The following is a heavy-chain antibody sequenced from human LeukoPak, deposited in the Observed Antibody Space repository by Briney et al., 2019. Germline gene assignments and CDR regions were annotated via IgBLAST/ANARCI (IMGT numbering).Heavy chain of an antibody. V-gene: IGHV4-34*01. J-gene: IGHJ6*02. CDR1: GESFSGYY. D-gene: IGHD1-26*01. Sequence: PSETLSLTCAVYGESFSGYYWSWIRQPPGKGLEWIGEINHSGSTNYNPSLKSRVTISVDTSKNQFSLKLSSVTAADTAMYYCARQKDSGSYYGMDVWGQGTTVTVSS. CDR3: ARQKDSGSYYGMDV. CDR2: INHSGST.